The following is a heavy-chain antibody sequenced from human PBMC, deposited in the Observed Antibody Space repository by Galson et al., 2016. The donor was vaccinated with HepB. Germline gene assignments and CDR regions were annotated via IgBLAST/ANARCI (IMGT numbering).Heavy chain of an antibody. D-gene: IGHD5/OR15-5a*01. CDR1: GGSISNGGYY. CDR3: ARVGLRSRWFDP. J-gene: IGHJ5*02. V-gene: IGHV4-31*03. Sequence: TLSLTCTVSGGSISNGGYYWSWLRQHPGKGLEWIGHIYYTGSTYYNPSLKSRVKISLATSKNQFSLNLNSVTAADTAVYYCARVGLRSRWFDPWGQGTLVTVSS. CDR2: IYYTGST.